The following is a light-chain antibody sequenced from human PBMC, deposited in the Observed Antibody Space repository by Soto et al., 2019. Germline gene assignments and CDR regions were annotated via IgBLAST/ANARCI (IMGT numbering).Light chain of an antibody. CDR3: QPSYSTQYS. V-gene: IGKV1-39*01. CDR1: RSIGNY. CDR2: LTS. Sequence: DIQMTQSPSSLSASVGDRVTITCRASRSIGNYLNWYQQKPESAPKLLIFLTSRLQSGVPSRFSGSGSGTDFTITISSLQPEDAATDYCQPSYSTQYSFGQGTKLEIK. J-gene: IGKJ2*01.